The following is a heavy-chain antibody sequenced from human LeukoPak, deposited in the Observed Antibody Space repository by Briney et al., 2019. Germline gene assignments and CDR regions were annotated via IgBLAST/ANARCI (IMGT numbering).Heavy chain of an antibody. V-gene: IGHV1-2*02. D-gene: IGHD3-22*01. CDR1: GYTFTGYY. Sequence: GASVKVSCKASGYTFTGYYMHWVRQAPGQGLEWMGWINPNSGGTNYAQKFQGRVTMTRDTSISTAYMELSRLRSDDTAVYYCARGRRSKINYYDSSGFPFHYMDVWGRGTTVTISS. CDR2: INPNSGGT. J-gene: IGHJ6*03. CDR3: ARGRRSKINYYDSSGFPFHYMDV.